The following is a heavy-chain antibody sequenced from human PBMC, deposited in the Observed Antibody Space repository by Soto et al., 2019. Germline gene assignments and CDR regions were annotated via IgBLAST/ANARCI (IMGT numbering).Heavy chain of an antibody. CDR2: ISSSSSYI. Sequence: EVQRVESGGGLVKPGGSLRLSCAASGFTFSSYSRNWVRQAPGKGLEWVSSISSSSSYIYYADSVKGRFTISRDNAKNSLYLQMNSLRAEDTAVYYCARVGGYYYYYMDVWGKGTTVTVSS. CDR3: ARVGGYYYYYMDV. V-gene: IGHV3-21*01. CDR1: GFTFSSYS. D-gene: IGHD2-15*01. J-gene: IGHJ6*03.